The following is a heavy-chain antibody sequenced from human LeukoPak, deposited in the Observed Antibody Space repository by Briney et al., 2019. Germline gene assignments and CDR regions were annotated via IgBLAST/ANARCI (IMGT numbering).Heavy chain of an antibody. CDR2: LSSDGNTR. CDR1: GFTFSTYA. D-gene: IGHD5-12*01. Sequence: GGSLRLSCAASGFTFSTYAIHWVRRAPGKGLEWVALLSSDGNTRYYADSVKGRFTISRDNSKNTLYLQMNSLTFEDTAVYYCARGPSGYHNTGGQGTLVTISS. J-gene: IGHJ4*02. V-gene: IGHV3-30*04. CDR3: ARGPSGYHNT.